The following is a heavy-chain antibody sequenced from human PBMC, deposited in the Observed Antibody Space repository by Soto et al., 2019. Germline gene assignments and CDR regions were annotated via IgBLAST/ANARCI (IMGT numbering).Heavy chain of an antibody. V-gene: IGHV1-8*01. J-gene: IGHJ4*02. CDR2: MTPNTGNS. D-gene: IGHD1-1*01. CDR1: GYTFTSYD. CDR3: ARRAETNGWNGFGADKYYVDF. Sequence: QVQLVQSGAEVRKPGASVKVSCEASGYTFTSYDIYWVRQATGQGLEWMGWMTPNTGNSGYAQKCQGRVTMTSDTSISTAHRELSSLRSEDTAVYYCARRAETNGWNGFGADKYYVDFWGQGTLVTVSS.